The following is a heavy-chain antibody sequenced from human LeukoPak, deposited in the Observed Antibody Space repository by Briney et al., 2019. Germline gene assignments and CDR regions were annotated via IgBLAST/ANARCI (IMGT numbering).Heavy chain of an antibody. Sequence: GGSLGLSCAASGLTFSNYEMNWVRQAPGKGLEWVSYISRSGSTIYYADSAKGRFTISRDNSKNTLYLQMNSLRAEDTAVYYCARGSYGYGPFDYWGQGTLVTVSS. D-gene: IGHD5-18*01. V-gene: IGHV3-48*03. CDR3: ARGSYGYGPFDY. CDR1: GLTFSNYE. CDR2: ISRSGSTI. J-gene: IGHJ4*02.